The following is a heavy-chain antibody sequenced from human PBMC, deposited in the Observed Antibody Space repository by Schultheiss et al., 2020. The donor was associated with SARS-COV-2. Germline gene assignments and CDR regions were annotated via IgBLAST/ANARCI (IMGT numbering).Heavy chain of an antibody. CDR1: GFTFSNAW. CDR2: IKSKTDGGTT. Sequence: GGSLRLSCAASGFTFSNAWMSWVRQAPGKGLEWVGRIKSKTDGGTTDYAAPVKGRFTISRDDSKNTLYLQMNSLKTEDTAVYYCTTDPAHLMTYYYDSSAWSWGQGTLVTVSS. D-gene: IGHD3-22*01. J-gene: IGHJ4*02. CDR3: TTDPAHLMTYYYDSSAWS. V-gene: IGHV3-15*01.